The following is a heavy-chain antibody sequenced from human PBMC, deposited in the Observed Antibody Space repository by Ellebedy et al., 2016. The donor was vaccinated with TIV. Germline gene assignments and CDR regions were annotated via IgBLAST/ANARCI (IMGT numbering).Heavy chain of an antibody. CDR3: ARVADGYSASWYFDN. J-gene: IGHJ4*02. CDR2: ISYDGNNE. D-gene: IGHD1-26*01. CDR1: GFTFSNYA. Sequence: GESLKISXAASGFTFSNYAMHWVRQAPGKGLEWVTVISYDGNNEFYADSVRGRFTISRDSSKNTVYLQLNRLGAEDTAEYYCARVADGYSASWYFDNWGQGTLVTVSS. V-gene: IGHV3-30-3*01.